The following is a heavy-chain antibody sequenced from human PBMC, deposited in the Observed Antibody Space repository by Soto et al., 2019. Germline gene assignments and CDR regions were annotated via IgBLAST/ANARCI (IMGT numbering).Heavy chain of an antibody. CDR1: GFTFSSYS. CDR2: ISSNGGST. D-gene: IGHD2-8*01. J-gene: IGHJ4*02. V-gene: IGHV3-64D*06. CDR3: VKDGLITHYYFDY. Sequence: GGSLRLSCSASGFTFSSYSIHWVRQAPGKGLEYVSAISSNGGSTYYADSVKGRFTISRDNSKNTLYLQMSSLRAEDTAVYYCVKDGLITHYYFDYCGQGTLVTVSS.